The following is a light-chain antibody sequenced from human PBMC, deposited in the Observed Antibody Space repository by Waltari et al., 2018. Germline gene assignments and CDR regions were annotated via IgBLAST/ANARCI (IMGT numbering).Light chain of an antibody. Sequence: QTVVTQEPSLTVSPGGTVTLTCASSTGAVTSGFYPSWFQQKPGQPPRALIYSTHNKHSWTPGWLSGSLLGGKASLTLAGVQVEDEAEYYCLLYYGGAQVFGGGTKLTVL. CDR3: LLYYGGAQV. CDR2: STH. J-gene: IGLJ3*02. V-gene: IGLV7-43*01. CDR1: TGAVTSGFY.